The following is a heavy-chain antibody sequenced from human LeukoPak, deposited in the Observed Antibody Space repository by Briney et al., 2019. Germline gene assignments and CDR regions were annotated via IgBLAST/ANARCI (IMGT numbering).Heavy chain of an antibody. D-gene: IGHD3-22*01. Sequence: SETLSLTCTVSGGSIGSSSYYWGWIRQPPGKGLEWIGSVYYSGSTNYNPSLKSRVTMSVDTFKNQFSLTLSSVTAADTAVYYCARVQDFETRGYYLGYWGHGTLVTVSS. J-gene: IGHJ4*01. CDR2: VYYSGST. CDR1: GGSIGSSSYY. CDR3: ARVQDFETRGYYLGY. V-gene: IGHV4-39*07.